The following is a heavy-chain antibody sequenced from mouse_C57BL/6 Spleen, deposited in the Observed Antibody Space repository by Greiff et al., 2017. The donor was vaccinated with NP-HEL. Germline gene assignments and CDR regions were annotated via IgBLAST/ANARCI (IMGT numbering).Heavy chain of an antibody. CDR2: IHPNSGST. Sequence: QVQLQQPGAELVKPGASVKLSCKASGYTFTSYWMHWVKQRPGQGLEWIGMIHPNSGSTNYNEKFKSKATLTVDKSSSTAYRQLSSLTSEDSAVYYCASGVTTVVAKAYWGQGTLVTVSA. J-gene: IGHJ3*01. V-gene: IGHV1-64*01. CDR3: ASGVTTVVAKAY. D-gene: IGHD1-1*01. CDR1: GYTFTSYW.